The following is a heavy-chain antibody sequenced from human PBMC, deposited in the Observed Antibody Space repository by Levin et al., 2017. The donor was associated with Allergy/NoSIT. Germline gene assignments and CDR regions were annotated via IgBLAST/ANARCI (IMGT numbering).Heavy chain of an antibody. Sequence: PAASVKVSCKASGYTFTSYDINWVRQATGQGLEWMGWMNPNSGNTGYAQKFQGRVTMTRNTSISTAYMELSSLRSEDTAVYYCAVKDIMVRGVINNYYYGMDVWGQGTTVTVSS. D-gene: IGHD3-10*01. CDR3: AVKDIMVRGVINNYYYGMDV. CDR2: MNPNSGNT. V-gene: IGHV1-8*01. J-gene: IGHJ6*02. CDR1: GYTFTSYD.